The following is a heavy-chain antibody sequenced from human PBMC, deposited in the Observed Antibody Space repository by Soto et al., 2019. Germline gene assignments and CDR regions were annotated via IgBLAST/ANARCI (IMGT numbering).Heavy chain of an antibody. V-gene: IGHV3-13*01. CDR3: ARDNRVVADAFDI. Sequence: PGRSLRLACSDSGFTFRSYHMPWVLQPTGKGLEWVAAIGTAGDTYYPGSVKGRFTISRENAKNSLYLQMNSLRAGDTAVYYCARDNRVVADAFDIWGQGTMVTVSS. CDR1: GFTFRSYH. J-gene: IGHJ3*02. D-gene: IGHD3-22*01. CDR2: IGTAGDT.